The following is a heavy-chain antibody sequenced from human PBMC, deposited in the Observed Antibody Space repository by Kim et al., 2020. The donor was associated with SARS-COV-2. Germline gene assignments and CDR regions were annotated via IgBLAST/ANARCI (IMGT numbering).Heavy chain of an antibody. V-gene: IGHV1-46*01. CDR3: ARVLNYFLGATNGDYFDY. CDR2: INPSGGST. CDR1: GYTFTSYY. J-gene: IGHJ4*02. Sequence: ASVKVSCKASGYTFTSYYMHWVRQAPGQGLEWMGIINPSGGSTSYAQKFQGRVTMTRDTSTSTVYMELSSLRSEDTAVYYCARVLNYFLGATNGDYFDYWGQGTLVTVSS. D-gene: IGHD1-26*01.